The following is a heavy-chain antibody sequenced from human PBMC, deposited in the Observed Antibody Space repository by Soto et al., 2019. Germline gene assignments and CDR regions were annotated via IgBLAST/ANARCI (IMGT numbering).Heavy chain of an antibody. CDR3: ARDLRFRWVVVSDIYYYGMDG. CDR1: GFTFSSYE. CDR2: ISSSGSTI. Sequence: GWTLRLSCAASGFTFSSYEMNWVRQAPGKGLEWVSYISSSGSTIYYADSVKGRFTISRDNAKNSLYLQMNSLRAEDTAVYYCARDLRFRWVVVSDIYYYGMDGWGQGTTVTVAS. V-gene: IGHV3-48*03. J-gene: IGHJ6*02. D-gene: IGHD3-22*01.